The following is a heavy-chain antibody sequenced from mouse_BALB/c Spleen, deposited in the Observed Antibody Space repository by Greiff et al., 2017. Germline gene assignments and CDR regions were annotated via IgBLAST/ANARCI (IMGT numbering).Heavy chain of an antibody. Sequence: EVKLMESGGGLVKPGGSLKLSCAASGFAFSSYDMSWVRQTPEKRLEWVAYISSGGGSTYYPDTVKGRFTISRDNAKNTLYLQMSSLKSEDTAMYYCARHGDYDGSMDDWGQGTSVTVSS. CDR3: ARHGDYDGSMDD. CDR2: ISSGGGST. CDR1: GFAFSSYD. V-gene: IGHV5-12-1*01. J-gene: IGHJ4*01. D-gene: IGHD2-4*01.